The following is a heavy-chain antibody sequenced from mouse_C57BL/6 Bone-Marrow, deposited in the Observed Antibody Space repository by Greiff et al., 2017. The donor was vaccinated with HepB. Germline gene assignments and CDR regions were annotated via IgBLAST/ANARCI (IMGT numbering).Heavy chain of an antibody. V-gene: IGHV14-4*01. CDR3: ATTTAPEDY. CDR1: GFNIKDDY. Sequence: EVQLQQSGAELVRPGASVKLSCTASGFNIKDDYMHWVKQRPEQGLEWIGWIDPGNGDTEYASKFQGKATIAADTSSNSAYLQLSSLTSEDTAVYYCATTTAPEDYWGEGTTLTVAA. D-gene: IGHD1-2*01. J-gene: IGHJ2*01. CDR2: IDPGNGDT.